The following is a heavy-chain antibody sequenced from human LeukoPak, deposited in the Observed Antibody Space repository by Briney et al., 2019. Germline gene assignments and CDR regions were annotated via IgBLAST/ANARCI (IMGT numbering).Heavy chain of an antibody. CDR1: GFTFSSYW. J-gene: IGHJ4*02. D-gene: IGHD6-19*01. CDR2: INSDGSST. CDR3: ASPVSVAGMADY. Sequence: PGGSLRLSCAAYGFTFSSYWMHWVRQAPGKGLVWVSRINSDGSSTSYADSVKGRFTISRDNAKNTLYLQMNSLRAEDTAVYYCASPVSVAGMADYWGQGTLVTVSS. V-gene: IGHV3-74*01.